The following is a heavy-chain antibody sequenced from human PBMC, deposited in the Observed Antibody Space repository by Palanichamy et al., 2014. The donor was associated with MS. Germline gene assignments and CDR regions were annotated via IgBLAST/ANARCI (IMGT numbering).Heavy chain of an antibody. Sequence: EVQLVESGGGLGQPGGSLRLSCAASGFTFSNYEMSWVRQAPGKGLEWVSYISKSGIITYYSDSVKGRFTISRDDAKSSLYLQMSSLRAEDTAVYYCALFYTPNHNFDYWGRGTLVTVSS. J-gene: IGHJ4*02. CDR3: ALFYTPNHNFDY. CDR1: GFTFSNYE. V-gene: IGHV3-48*03. CDR2: ISKSGIIT. D-gene: IGHD1-14*01.